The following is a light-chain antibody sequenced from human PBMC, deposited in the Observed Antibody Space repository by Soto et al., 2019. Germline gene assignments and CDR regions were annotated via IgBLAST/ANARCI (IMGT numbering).Light chain of an antibody. CDR2: GAS. CDR1: QSVSAN. Sequence: EIVMTQSPAPLSVSPGERATPSCRASQSVSANLAWYQHKPGQAPRLLIYGASTRATGIPARFRGSGTGTDFTLTISRLEPEDVAVYYCQQFSSYPLTLGGGTKVDIK. CDR3: QQFSSYPLT. J-gene: IGKJ4*01. V-gene: IGKV3-15*01.